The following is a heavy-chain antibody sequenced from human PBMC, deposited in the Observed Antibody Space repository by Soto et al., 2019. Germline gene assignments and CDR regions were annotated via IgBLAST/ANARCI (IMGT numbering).Heavy chain of an antibody. CDR2: IFWNSGNV. J-gene: IGHJ6*04. CDR1: GFSFHDHA. D-gene: IGHD3-10*01. Sequence: EGRLVESGGGMVQPGRSLRLSCVASGFSFHDHAMHWVRQAPGKGLEWGSGIFWNSGNVGYTDSVKGRFTISRDKAKNSLYLQMDSLRPEDTALYYCTKDILPGGADVWGNGTTVTVSS. CDR3: TKDILPGGADV. V-gene: IGHV3-9*01.